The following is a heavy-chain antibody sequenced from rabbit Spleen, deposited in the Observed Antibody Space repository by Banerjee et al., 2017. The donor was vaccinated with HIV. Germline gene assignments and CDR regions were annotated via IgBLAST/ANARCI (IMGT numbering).Heavy chain of an antibody. Sequence: QSLEESGGALVKPGASLTLTCTASGFSFNSGYDMCWVRQAPGKGLEWIGYIDPVFGTTYYASWAKGRFTISKTSSTTVTLQMTSLTVADTATYFCAREKSGIVGYDLWGPGTLVTVS. J-gene: IGHJ4*01. CDR2: IDPVFGTT. D-gene: IGHD6-1*01. CDR1: GFSFNSGYD. CDR3: AREKSGIVGYDL. V-gene: IGHV1S40*01.